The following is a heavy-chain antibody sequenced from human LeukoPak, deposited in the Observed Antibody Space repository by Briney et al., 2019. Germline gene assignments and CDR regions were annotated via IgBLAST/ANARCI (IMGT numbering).Heavy chain of an antibody. CDR3: ARDIGYCSGGSCYTDDAFDI. Sequence: PGGSLRLSCAASGFTFDDYAMHWVRQAPGKGLEWVSGISWNSGSIGYADSVKGRFTISKDNAKNSLYLQMNSLRAEDTALYYCARDIGYCSGGSCYTDDAFDIWGQGTMVTVSS. CDR1: GFTFDDYA. CDR2: ISWNSGSI. D-gene: IGHD2-15*01. V-gene: IGHV3-9*01. J-gene: IGHJ3*02.